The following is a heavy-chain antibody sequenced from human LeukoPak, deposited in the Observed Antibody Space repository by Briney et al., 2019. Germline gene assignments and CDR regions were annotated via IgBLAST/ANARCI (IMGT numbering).Heavy chain of an antibody. CDR2: IIPIFGTA. V-gene: IGHV1-69*05. J-gene: IGHJ6*03. CDR1: GGTFSSYA. CDR3: ASCSTSCYGYYYYYMDV. Sequence: SVKVSCKASGGTFSSYAISWVRQAPGQGLEWMGGIIPIFGTANYAQKFQGRVTITTDESTSTAYMELSSLRSEDTAVYCCASCSTSCYGYYYYYMDVWGKGTTVTVSS. D-gene: IGHD2-2*01.